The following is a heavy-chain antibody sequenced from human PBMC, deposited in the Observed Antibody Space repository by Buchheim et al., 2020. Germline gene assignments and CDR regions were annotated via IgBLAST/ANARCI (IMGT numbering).Heavy chain of an antibody. D-gene: IGHD4-23*01. CDR1: GGSMSSYY. CDR2: IYCRGNT. CDR3: AGGDKCAAACYYDYGMDV. V-gene: IGHV4-4*07. Sequence: QVRLQESGPGLVKPSETLSLTCSVSGGSMSSYYWSWIRQPAGKGLEWIGRIYCRGNTNYNPSLRSRVTMTVDTSKNQFTLRLSSVTAADTAVYYCAGGDKCAAACYYDYGMDVWGQGTT. J-gene: IGHJ6*02.